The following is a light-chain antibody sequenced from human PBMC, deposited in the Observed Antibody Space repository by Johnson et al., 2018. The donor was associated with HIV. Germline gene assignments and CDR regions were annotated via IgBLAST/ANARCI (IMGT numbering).Light chain of an antibody. J-gene: IGLJ1*01. CDR3: GTWDSSLSTGV. V-gene: IGLV1-51*01. CDR2: DNS. Sequence: QSVLTQPPSVSAAPGQKVTISCSGSSSKIGNKYVSWYQQFPGTAPKVLIYDNSKRPSGIPERFSGSKSGTSATLGITGLQTGDEADYYCGTWDSSLSTGVFGTGTKVTVL. CDR1: SSKIGNKY.